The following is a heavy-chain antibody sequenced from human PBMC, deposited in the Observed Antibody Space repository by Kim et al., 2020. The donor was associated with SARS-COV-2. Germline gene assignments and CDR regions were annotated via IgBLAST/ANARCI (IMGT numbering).Heavy chain of an antibody. Sequence: YAHTVKGRFTISRDKSKHTLYLQMNSLRAEDTAVYYCAKDQAGGSLYFDYWGQGTLVTVSS. J-gene: IGHJ4*02. D-gene: IGHD1-26*01. CDR3: AKDQAGGSLYFDY. V-gene: IGHV3-33*03.